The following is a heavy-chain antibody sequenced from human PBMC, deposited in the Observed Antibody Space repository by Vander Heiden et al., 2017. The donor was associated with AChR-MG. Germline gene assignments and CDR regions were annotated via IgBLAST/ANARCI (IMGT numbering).Heavy chain of an antibody. J-gene: IGHJ6*02. D-gene: IGHD4-17*01. Sequence: QVQLLQSGAEVKKPGASGKVSCTASGYTFTSYGSSWVRQAPGQGLEWMGWISAYNGNTNYAQNLQGRVTMTTDTSTSTAYMELRSLRSDDTAVYYCASSRLTVTTDYYGMDVWGQGTTVTVSS. CDR3: ASSRLTVTTDYYGMDV. CDR2: ISAYNGNT. V-gene: IGHV1-18*01. CDR1: GYTFTSYG.